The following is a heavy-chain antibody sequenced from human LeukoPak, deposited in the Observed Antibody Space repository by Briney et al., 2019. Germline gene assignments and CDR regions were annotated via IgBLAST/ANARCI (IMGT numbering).Heavy chain of an antibody. CDR2: ISSSGSTI. Sequence: GGSLRLSCAASGFTISSYEMNWVRQAPGKGLEWVSYISSSGSTIYYADSVKGRFTISRDNAKNSLYLQMNSLRAEDTAVYYCARDKVTRYYYGSGTHYHWGQGTLVTVSS. CDR3: ARDKVTRYYYGSGTHYH. D-gene: IGHD3-10*01. CDR1: GFTISSYE. J-gene: IGHJ5*02. V-gene: IGHV3-48*03.